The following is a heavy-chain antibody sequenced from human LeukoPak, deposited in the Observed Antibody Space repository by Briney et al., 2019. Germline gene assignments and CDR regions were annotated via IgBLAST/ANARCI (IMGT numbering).Heavy chain of an antibody. CDR2: ISTDGTTT. V-gene: IGHV3-74*01. D-gene: IGHD6-19*01. J-gene: IGHJ4*02. CDR3: ARVASSVDDY. CDR1: GFTLSNHW. Sequence: GGSLRLSCAASGFTLSNHWMDWVRQPPGKGLVWVSRISTDGTTTIYADSVKGRFTISRDDAKNALYLQMNSLRAEDTAVYYCARVASSVDDYWGQGTLVTVSS.